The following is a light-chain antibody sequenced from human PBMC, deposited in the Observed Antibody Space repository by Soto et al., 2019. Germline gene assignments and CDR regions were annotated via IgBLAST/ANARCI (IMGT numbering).Light chain of an antibody. J-gene: IGKJ4*01. CDR2: GAS. Sequence: EIVVTQSPATLSLSPGQRATLSCRTSQNINNKLVWYQQKPGQAPRHLIYGASTRATGIPARFSGSGSGTEFTLTISSLQSEDFAVYSCQHYNNWPLTFGGGTKVEIK. CDR1: QNINNK. V-gene: IGKV3-15*01. CDR3: QHYNNWPLT.